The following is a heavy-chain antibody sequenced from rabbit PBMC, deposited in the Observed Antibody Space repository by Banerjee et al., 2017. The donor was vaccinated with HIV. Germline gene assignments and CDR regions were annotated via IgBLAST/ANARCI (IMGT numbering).Heavy chain of an antibody. CDR3: AREGYAGSSYYYYFNL. J-gene: IGHJ4*01. CDR1: GFSFSSDYD. CDR2: IYTGVSGNT. D-gene: IGHD8-1*01. V-gene: IGHV1S40*01. Sequence: QSLEESGGDLVKPGASLTLTCTASGFSFSSDYDMCWVRQAPGKGLERIACIYTGVSGNTYYANWAKGRFTISKTSSTTVTLQMTSLTAADTATYFCAREGYAGSSYYYYFNLWGPGTLVTVS.